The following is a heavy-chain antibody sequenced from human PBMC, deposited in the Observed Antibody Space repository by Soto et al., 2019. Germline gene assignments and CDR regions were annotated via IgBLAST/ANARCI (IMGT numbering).Heavy chain of an antibody. V-gene: IGHV1-8*01. CDR3: ARVAAAGTEYFQH. CDR1: GYTFTSYD. CDR2: MNPNSGNT. D-gene: IGHD6-13*01. J-gene: IGHJ1*01. Sequence: VSVKVSCKASGYTFTSYDINWVRQATGQGLEWMGWMNPNSGNTGYAQKFQGRVTMTRNTSISTAYMELSSLRSEDTAVYYCARVAAAGTEYFQHWGQGTLVTVSS.